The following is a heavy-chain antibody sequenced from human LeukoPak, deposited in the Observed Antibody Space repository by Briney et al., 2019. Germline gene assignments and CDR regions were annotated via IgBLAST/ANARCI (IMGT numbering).Heavy chain of an antibody. CDR2: IYTGGAT. CDR3: ATRNLHSSADILK. D-gene: IGHD3-9*01. V-gene: IGHV3-66*01. CDR1: GFTASILY. J-gene: IGHJ4*02. Sequence: GGSLRLSCVASGFTASILYMHWVRQAPGKGLEWVSVIYTGGATYYAGSVKGRFTISRDDSKNTMYLQMNSLSVEDTAVYYCATRNLHSSADILKWGQGTLVTVSS.